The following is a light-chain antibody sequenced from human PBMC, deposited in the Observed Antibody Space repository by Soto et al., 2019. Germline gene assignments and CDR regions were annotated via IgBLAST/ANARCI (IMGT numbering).Light chain of an antibody. Sequence: DIQMTQSPSTLSASVGDRVTITCRASQSISSWLAWYQQKPGKAPKLLIYDASSLESGVPSMFSGSGSGTEFTLTISSLQPDDFATYYCQKYNSYLFTFGPGTKVDIK. J-gene: IGKJ3*01. V-gene: IGKV1-5*01. CDR3: QKYNSYLFT. CDR1: QSISSW. CDR2: DAS.